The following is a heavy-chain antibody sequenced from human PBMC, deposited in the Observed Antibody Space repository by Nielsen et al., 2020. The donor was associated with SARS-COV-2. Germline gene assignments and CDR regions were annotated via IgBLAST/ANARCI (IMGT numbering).Heavy chain of an antibody. Sequence: SETLSLTCTVSGGSMSNSNYYWGWTRQPPGRGLEWIGGIHYTGSTYYNPSLTSRATISVDTSKKQFSLRLSSVTAADTAVYYCARQSRWLANFDYWGQGTLVTVSS. CDR1: GGSMSNSNYY. D-gene: IGHD6-19*01. J-gene: IGHJ4*02. CDR3: ARQSRWLANFDY. CDR2: IHYTGST. V-gene: IGHV4-39*01.